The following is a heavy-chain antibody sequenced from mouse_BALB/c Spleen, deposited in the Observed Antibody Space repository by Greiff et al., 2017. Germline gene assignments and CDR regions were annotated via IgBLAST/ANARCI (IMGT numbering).Heavy chain of an antibody. CDR1: GYSITSGYY. J-gene: IGHJ2*01. Sequence: EVKLQESGPGLVKPSQSLSLTCSVTGYSITSGYYWNWIRQFPGNKLEWMGYISYDGSNNYNPSLKNRISITRDTSKNQFFLKLNSVTTEDTATYYCARDGYDGGFDYWGQGTTLTVSS. V-gene: IGHV3-6*02. CDR2: ISYDGSN. CDR3: ARDGYDGGFDY. D-gene: IGHD2-14*01.